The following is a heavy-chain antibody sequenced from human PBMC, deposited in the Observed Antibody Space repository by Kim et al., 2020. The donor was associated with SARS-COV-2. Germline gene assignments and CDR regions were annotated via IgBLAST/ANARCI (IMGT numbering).Heavy chain of an antibody. Sequence: NRVTISVDTSKNQFSLKLSSVAAADPAVYYCARDHPRMVRGVRGDAFDIWGQGTMVTVSS. J-gene: IGHJ3*02. D-gene: IGHD3-10*01. CDR3: ARDHPRMVRGVRGDAFDI. V-gene: IGHV4-31*02.